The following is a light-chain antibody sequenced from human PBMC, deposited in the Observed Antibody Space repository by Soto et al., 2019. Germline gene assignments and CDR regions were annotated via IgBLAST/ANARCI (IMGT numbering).Light chain of an antibody. J-gene: IGKJ2*01. V-gene: IGKV1-39*01. Sequence: DIQTTQSPSSLSASVGDRVTITCRANQTITRYLNWYQQKPGTAPKLLIYAASSLQEGVPSRFRGSGSGTDFTLTISNLQPEDFAAYSCQQSFSFPVTFGQGTKLEIK. CDR2: AAS. CDR1: QTITRY. CDR3: QQSFSFPVT.